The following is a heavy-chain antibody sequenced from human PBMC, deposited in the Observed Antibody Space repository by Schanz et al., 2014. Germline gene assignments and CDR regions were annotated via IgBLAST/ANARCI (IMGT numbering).Heavy chain of an antibody. CDR3: AKDQLANYRGSGYNWFDP. CDR2: IRFDGSDK. V-gene: IGHV3-30*02. D-gene: IGHD3-10*01. J-gene: IGHJ5*02. Sequence: QVQLVESGGGVVQPGGSLRLSCAASGFTFSSYGMHWVRQAPGKGLEGVTFIRFDGSDKYYADSVKGRFSASRDNSKNTLYLQMNSLRADDTAVYYCAKDQLANYRGSGYNWFDPWGQGTLVTVSS. CDR1: GFTFSSYG.